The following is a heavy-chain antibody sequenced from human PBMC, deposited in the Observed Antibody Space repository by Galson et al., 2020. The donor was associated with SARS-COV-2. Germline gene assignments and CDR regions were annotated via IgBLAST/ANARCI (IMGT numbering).Heavy chain of an antibody. CDR2: FDPEDGET. V-gene: IGHV1-24*01. CDR1: GYTLTELS. D-gene: IGHD6-6*01. Sequence: ASVKVSCQVSGYTLTELSMHWVRQAPGKGLEWMGGFDPEDGETIYAQKFQGRVTMTEDTSTYTAYMELSSLGSADTAVYYCATAPPLYGSSSGSWFDPWGQGTLVTVSS. J-gene: IGHJ5*02. CDR3: ATAPPLYGSSSGSWFDP.